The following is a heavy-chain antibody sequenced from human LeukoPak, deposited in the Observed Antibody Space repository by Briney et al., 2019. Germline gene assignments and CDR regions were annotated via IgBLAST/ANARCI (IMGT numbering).Heavy chain of an antibody. Sequence: GGSLRLPCAASGFTFSSYGMHWVRQAPGKGLEWVAVISYDGGKKYYADSVKGRFTISRDNSKNTLYLQMNSLKTEDTAAYYCARSTHRSGTYYNSWFDPWGQGTLVTVSS. J-gene: IGHJ5*02. CDR1: GFTFSSYG. V-gene: IGHV3-30-3*01. CDR2: ISYDGGKK. CDR3: ARSTHRSGTYYNSWFDP. D-gene: IGHD3-10*01.